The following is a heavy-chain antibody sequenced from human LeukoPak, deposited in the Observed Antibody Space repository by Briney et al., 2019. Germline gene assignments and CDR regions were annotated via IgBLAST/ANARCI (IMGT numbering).Heavy chain of an antibody. CDR2: ISSSSSYI. D-gene: IGHD3-22*01. Sequence: GGSLRLSCAASGFTFSSYSMNWVRQAPGKGLEWVSSISSSSSYIYYADSVKGRLTISRDNAKSSLYLQMNSLRAEDTAVYYCARGAHDSSGTWGQGTLVTVSS. V-gene: IGHV3-21*01. J-gene: IGHJ5*02. CDR3: ARGAHDSSGT. CDR1: GFTFSSYS.